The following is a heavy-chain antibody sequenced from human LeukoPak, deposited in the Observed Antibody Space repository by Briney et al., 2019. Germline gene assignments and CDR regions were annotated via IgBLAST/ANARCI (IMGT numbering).Heavy chain of an antibody. V-gene: IGHV4-59*01. J-gene: IGHJ3*02. CDR3: ARDFGGSYSDAFDI. CDR1: GGSLSSYY. CDR2: IYYSGST. D-gene: IGHD1-26*01. Sequence: PSETLSLTCTVSGGSLSSYYCSWVRQPPGRVLEWVGYIYYSGSTNDNPSLKSRVTISVDTSKNQFSLKLSSVTAADTAVYYCARDFGGSYSDAFDIWGQGTMVTVSS.